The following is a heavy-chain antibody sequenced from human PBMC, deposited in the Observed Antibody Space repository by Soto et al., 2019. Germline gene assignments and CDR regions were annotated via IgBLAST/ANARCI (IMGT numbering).Heavy chain of an antibody. CDR2: IYYGGST. CDR1: CVSICSGGYD. CDR3: ARGGYYYENSGQNAYDY. Sequence: TLDIPCTVRCVSICSGGYDWSWIRQHPGKGLEWIGYIYYGGSTYYNPSLKSRATISGDTSKNQFSLKLSSVTSADTAVYYCARGGYYYENSGQNAYDYWGQGILVTVSS. V-gene: IGHV4-31*03. D-gene: IGHD3-22*01. J-gene: IGHJ4*01.